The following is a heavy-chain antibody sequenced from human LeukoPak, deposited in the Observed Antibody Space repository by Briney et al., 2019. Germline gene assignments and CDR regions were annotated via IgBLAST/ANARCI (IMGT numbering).Heavy chain of an antibody. CDR1: GGTFSSYA. Sequence: ASVKVSCKASGGTFSSYAISWVRQAPGQGLEWMGWNTNYAQKLQGRVTMTTDTSTSTAYMELRSLRSDDTAVYYCARDSSYAEGVYWGQGTLVTVSS. CDR2: NT. D-gene: IGHD2-2*01. V-gene: IGHV1-18*01. J-gene: IGHJ4*02. CDR3: ARDSSYAEGVY.